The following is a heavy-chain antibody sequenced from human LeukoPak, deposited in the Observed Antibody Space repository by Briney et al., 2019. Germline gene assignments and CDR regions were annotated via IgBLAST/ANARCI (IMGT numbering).Heavy chain of an antibody. V-gene: IGHV3-49*04. CDR2: IRSKIYGGTP. Sequence: GGSLRLSCAASGFTFSSNSMTWVRQAPGKGLEWAGFIRSKIYGGTPEYAASVKGRFTISRDDSKGIAYLQMNSLKTEATGVYYCTRDQTPYYWGQGTLVTVSS. J-gene: IGHJ4*02. CDR1: GFTFSSNS. CDR3: TRDQTPYY.